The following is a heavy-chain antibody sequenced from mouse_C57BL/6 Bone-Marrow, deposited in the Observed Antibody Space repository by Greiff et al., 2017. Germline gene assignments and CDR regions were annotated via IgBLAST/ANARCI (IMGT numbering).Heavy chain of an antibody. CDR2: ISSGGSYT. J-gene: IGHJ3*01. V-gene: IGHV5-6*01. Sequence: EVKVVESGGDLVKPGGSLKLSCAASGFTFSSYGMSWVRQTPDKRLEWVATISSGGSYTYYPDSVKGRFTISRDNAKNTLYLQMSSLKSEDTALXYCARHGAYWGQGTLVTVSA. CDR3: ARHGAY. CDR1: GFTFSSYG.